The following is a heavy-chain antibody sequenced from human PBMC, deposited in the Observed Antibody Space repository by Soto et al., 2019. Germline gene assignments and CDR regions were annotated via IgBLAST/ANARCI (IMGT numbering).Heavy chain of an antibody. CDR3: AKAENGFPDFGSFES. D-gene: IGHD3-10*01. V-gene: IGHV3-23*01. CDR2: ISASGGST. Sequence: GGSLRLSCEASAFTNSAMNWVRQAPGKGLEWVSGISASGGSTYYADSVKGRFSISRDNSRNTLYLQMNSLRVEDTAVYYCAKAENGFPDFGSFESWGQGTLVTVSS. J-gene: IGHJ4*02. CDR1: AFTNSA.